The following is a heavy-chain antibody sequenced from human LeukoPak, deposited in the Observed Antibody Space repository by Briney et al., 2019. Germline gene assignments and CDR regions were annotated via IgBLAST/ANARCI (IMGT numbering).Heavy chain of an antibody. V-gene: IGHV1-3*01. CDR2: INAGNGNT. Sequence: ASVKVPCKASGYTFTSYAMHWVRQAPGQRLEWMGWINAGNGNTKYSQKFQGRVTITRDTSASTAYMELSSLRSEDTAVYYCARDDQWLPRRYFQHWGQGTLVTVSS. D-gene: IGHD6-19*01. J-gene: IGHJ1*01. CDR3: ARDDQWLPRRYFQH. CDR1: GYTFTSYA.